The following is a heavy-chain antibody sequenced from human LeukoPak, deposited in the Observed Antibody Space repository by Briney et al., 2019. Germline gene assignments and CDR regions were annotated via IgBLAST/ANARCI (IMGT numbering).Heavy chain of an antibody. J-gene: IGHJ4*02. D-gene: IGHD6-19*01. V-gene: IGHV3-23*01. CDR3: AKIRKPSSGWYEFDY. CDR1: GFTFSSYA. Sequence: GGSLRLSCAASGFTFSSYAMSWVRQAPGKGLEWVSAISGSGGSTYYADSVKGRSTISRDNSKNTLYLQMNSLRAEDTAVYYCAKIRKPSSGWYEFDYWGQGTLVTVSS. CDR2: ISGSGGST.